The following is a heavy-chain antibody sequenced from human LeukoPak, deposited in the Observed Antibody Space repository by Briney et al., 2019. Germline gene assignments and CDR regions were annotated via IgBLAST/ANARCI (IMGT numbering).Heavy chain of an antibody. J-gene: IGHJ6*02. CDR1: GYTFTSYG. D-gene: IGHD3-10*01. CDR3: AREAQNYYGSGSYPGGYYDMDV. Sequence: ASVKVSCKASGYTFTSYGISWVRQAPGQGLEWMGWISAYNGNTNYAQKLQGRVTMTTDTSTSTAYMELRSLRSDDTAVYYCAREAQNYYGSGSYPGGYYDMDVWGQGTTVTVSS. V-gene: IGHV1-18*01. CDR2: ISAYNGNT.